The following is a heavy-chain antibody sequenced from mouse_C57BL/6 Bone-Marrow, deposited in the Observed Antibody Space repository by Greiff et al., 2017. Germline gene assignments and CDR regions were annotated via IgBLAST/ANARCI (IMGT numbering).Heavy chain of an antibody. CDR2: IYPRDGNT. CDR3: AREGYYGNYAMDY. D-gene: IGHD1-1*01. CDR1: GYAFTSYG. Sequence: VKLQESGAELARPGASVKLSCKASGYAFTSYGMSWVKQRPGQGLEWIGEIYPRDGNTYYNEKFKGKATLTADKSSSTAYMELRSLTSADSAVYFCAREGYYGNYAMDYGGQGTSVTVSS. V-gene: IGHV1-81*01. J-gene: IGHJ4*01.